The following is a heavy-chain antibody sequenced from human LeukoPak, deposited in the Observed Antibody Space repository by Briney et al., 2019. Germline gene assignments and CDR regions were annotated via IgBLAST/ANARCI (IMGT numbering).Heavy chain of an antibody. V-gene: IGHV3-66*02. J-gene: IGHJ5*02. D-gene: IGHD2-2*01. CDR2: IYSGGST. CDR1: GFTVSSNY. Sequence: GGSLRLSCAASGFTVSSNYMSWVRQAPGKGLEWVSVIYSGGSTYYADSVKGRFTISRGNSKNTLYLQMNSLRAEDTAVYYCARDLRYCSSTSCYNWFDPWGQGTLVTVSS. CDR3: ARDLRYCSSTSCYNWFDP.